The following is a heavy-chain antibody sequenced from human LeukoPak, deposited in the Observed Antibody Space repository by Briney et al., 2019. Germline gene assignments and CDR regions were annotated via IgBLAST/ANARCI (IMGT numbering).Heavy chain of an antibody. D-gene: IGHD6-13*01. CDR3: AKDPVYSSSWYLATGAFDI. CDR2: INQDESQK. J-gene: IGHJ3*02. V-gene: IGHV3-7*01. Sequence: GGSLRLSCATSGFTFSIYYMSWVRQAPGKGLEWVANINQDESQKFYVDSVKGRFTISRDNSKNTLYLQMNSLRAEDTAVYYCAKDPVYSSSWYLATGAFDIWGQGTMVTVSS. CDR1: GFTFSIYY.